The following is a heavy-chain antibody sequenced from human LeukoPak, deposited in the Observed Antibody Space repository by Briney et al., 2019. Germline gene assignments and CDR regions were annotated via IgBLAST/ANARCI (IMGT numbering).Heavy chain of an antibody. D-gene: IGHD6-19*01. Sequence: GGSLRLSCAASGFTFSSYEMNWVRQAPGKGLEWVSYISSSGSTIYYADSVKGRFTISRDNAKNSLYLQMNSLRAEDTAVYYCARSVDSSGWSSYWYFDLWGRGTLVTVSS. CDR3: ARSVDSSGWSSYWYFDL. V-gene: IGHV3-48*03. CDR1: GFTFSSYE. J-gene: IGHJ2*01. CDR2: ISSSGSTI.